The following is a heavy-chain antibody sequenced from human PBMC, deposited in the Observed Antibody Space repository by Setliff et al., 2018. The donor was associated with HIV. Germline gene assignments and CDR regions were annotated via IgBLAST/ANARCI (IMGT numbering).Heavy chain of an antibody. CDR3: HSGYDTEEQSYFDY. V-gene: IGHV3-74*01. CDR2: VNSDGSSK. D-gene: IGHD5-12*01. Sequence: PGGSLRLSCAASGFTFERYWMHWVRQAPGKGLVWVSRVNSDGSSKTYADSVKDRFTISRDNAKNTLYLQMNSLRAEDTGVYYCHSGYDTEEQSYFDYWGQGTLVTVSS. CDR1: GFTFERYW. J-gene: IGHJ4*02.